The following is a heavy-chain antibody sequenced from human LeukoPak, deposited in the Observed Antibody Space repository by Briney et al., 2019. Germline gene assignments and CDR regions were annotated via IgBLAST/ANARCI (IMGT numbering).Heavy chain of an antibody. CDR3: ARGVGIAAAGMEYFFDY. CDR2: IYYSGST. V-gene: IGHV4-39*07. Sequence: PSETLSLTCTVSGGSISSSSYYWGWIRQPPGKGLEWIGSIYYSGSTYYNPSLKSRVTISVDTSKNQFSLKLSSVTAADTAVYYCARGVGIAAAGMEYFFDYWGQGTLVTVSS. D-gene: IGHD6-13*01. CDR1: GGSISSSSYY. J-gene: IGHJ4*02.